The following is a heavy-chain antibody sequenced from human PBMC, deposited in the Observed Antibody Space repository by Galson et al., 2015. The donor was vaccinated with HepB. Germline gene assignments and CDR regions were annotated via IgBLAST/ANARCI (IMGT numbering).Heavy chain of an antibody. V-gene: IGHV3-9*01. CDR1: GFTFDDYA. CDR2: ISWNSGSI. Sequence: SLRLSCAASGFTFDDYAMHWVRQAPGKGLEWVSGISWNSGSIGYADSVKGRFTISRDNAKNSLYLQMNSLRAEDTALYYCAKGWDGYGDLDWFDPWGQGTLVTVSS. J-gene: IGHJ5*02. D-gene: IGHD4-17*01. CDR3: AKGWDGYGDLDWFDP.